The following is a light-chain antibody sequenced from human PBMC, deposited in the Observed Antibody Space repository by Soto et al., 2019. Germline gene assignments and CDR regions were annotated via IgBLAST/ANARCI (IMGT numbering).Light chain of an antibody. CDR3: HQTYHSPPT. CDR1: QTTKNY. Sequence: DIQLTQSPSSLSASVGDSVTISCRASQTTKNYLYWYQQKPGKAPKLLIDSAASLHGGVPSRFTFTTSGTSFTLTISSLQPEDFATYHRHQTYHSPPTFGQGTKLDIK. J-gene: IGKJ1*01. V-gene: IGKV1-39*01. CDR2: SAA.